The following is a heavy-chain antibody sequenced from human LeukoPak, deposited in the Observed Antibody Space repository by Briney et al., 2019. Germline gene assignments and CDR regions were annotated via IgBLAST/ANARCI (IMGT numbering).Heavy chain of an antibody. D-gene: IGHD3-10*01. CDR1: GGSFRGYY. V-gene: IGHV4-34*01. CDR3: ARSKERRNMVPGVMIRFWFDP. CDR2: INHSGST. Sequence: SETLSLTLAIYGGSFRGYYCTWVRPPPGQGLEWIGEINHSGSTNYNPTLKSRVTISLDTSKNQFAMKLSSVTAADTAVYYCARSKERRNMVPGVMIRFWFDPWGQGTLVTVSS. J-gene: IGHJ5*02.